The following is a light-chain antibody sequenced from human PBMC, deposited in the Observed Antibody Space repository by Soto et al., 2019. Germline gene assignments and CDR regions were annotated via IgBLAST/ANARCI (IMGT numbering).Light chain of an antibody. CDR2: DAS. J-gene: IGKJ5*01. V-gene: IGKV3-11*01. CDR3: QQHNNWPPSIT. CDR1: QSVSSY. Sequence: EIVLTQSPATLSLSPGERATFSCRASQSVSSYLAWYQQKPGQAPRLLIYDASTRATGIAARFSGSGSRTDVTLTISSLEPEDFAVYYCQQHNNWPPSITFGQGTRLEIK.